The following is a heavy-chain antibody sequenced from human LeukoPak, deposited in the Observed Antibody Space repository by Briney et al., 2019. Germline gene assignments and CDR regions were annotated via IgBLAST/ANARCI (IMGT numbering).Heavy chain of an antibody. J-gene: IGHJ6*02. CDR1: GFVFRNYF. CDR3: ARDAVDTANAV. V-gene: IGHV3-74*01. CDR2: INSDGSIT. Sequence: GGSLRLSCAASGFVFRNYFMSWVRQAPGKGLVWVSHINSDGSITSYADSVKGRFTISRDNAKNTLYLQMNSLRAEDTAVYYCARDAVDTANAVWGQGTTVTVSS. D-gene: IGHD5-18*01.